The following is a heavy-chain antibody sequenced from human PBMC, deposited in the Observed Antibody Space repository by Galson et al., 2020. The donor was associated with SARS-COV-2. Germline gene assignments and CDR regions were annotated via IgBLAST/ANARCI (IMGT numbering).Heavy chain of an antibody. J-gene: IGHJ4*02. CDR2: IYYSGST. Sequence: ASETLSLTCTVSGGSISSGGYYWSWIRQHPGKGLEWIGYIYYSGSTYYNPSLKSRVTISVDTSKNQFSLKLSSVTAADTAVYYCARRGGWLGYFDYWGQGTLVTVSS. V-gene: IGHV4-31*03. CDR3: ARRGGWLGYFDY. CDR1: GGSISSGGYY. D-gene: IGHD5-12*01.